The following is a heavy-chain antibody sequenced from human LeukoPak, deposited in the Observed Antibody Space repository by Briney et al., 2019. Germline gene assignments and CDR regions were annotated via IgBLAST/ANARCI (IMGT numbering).Heavy chain of an antibody. V-gene: IGHV5-51*01. Sequence: GESLKISCKVSGYSFSSYWIGWVRQMPGKGLEWMGIIFPGDSDTRYSPSFQGQVTISADKSINTAYLQWSNLKASDTAMYFCARLVAIPDAFAIWGQGTMVTVSS. D-gene: IGHD2-2*02. CDR3: ARLVAIPDAFAI. CDR1: GYSFSSYW. J-gene: IGHJ3*02. CDR2: IFPGDSDT.